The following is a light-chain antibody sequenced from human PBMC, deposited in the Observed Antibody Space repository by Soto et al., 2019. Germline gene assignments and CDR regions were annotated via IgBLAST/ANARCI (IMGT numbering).Light chain of an antibody. J-gene: IGKJ1*01. CDR2: GAS. Sequence: EIVLTQSPGTLSLSPVDRATLSCTASQRVSSSYLAWYQQKPGQAPRLLIYGASSRATGIPDRFSGSGSGTDFTLTISRLEPEDFGVYYCQQYGSSHWTFGQGTKVDIK. V-gene: IGKV3-20*01. CDR1: QRVSSSY. CDR3: QQYGSSHWT.